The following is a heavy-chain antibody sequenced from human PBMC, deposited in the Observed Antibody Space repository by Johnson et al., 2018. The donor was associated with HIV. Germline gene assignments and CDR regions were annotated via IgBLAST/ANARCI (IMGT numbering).Heavy chain of an antibody. CDR2: IYSGGST. V-gene: IGHV3-66*02. Sequence: VQLVESGGGVVQPGISLRLSCAASGFTVSSNYMSWVRQAPGKGLEWVSVIYSGGSTYYADSVKGRFTISRDNSKKPWYLQMNSLRAGDTAVYYCARDERGNGEGYQAFNIWGKGTMVTVSS. J-gene: IGHJ3*02. D-gene: IGHD3-10*01. CDR1: GFTVSSNY. CDR3: ARDERGNGEGYQAFNI.